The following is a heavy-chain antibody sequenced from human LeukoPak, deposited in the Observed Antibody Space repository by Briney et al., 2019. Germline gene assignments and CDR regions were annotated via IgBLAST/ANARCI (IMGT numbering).Heavy chain of an antibody. D-gene: IGHD2-15*01. V-gene: IGHV1-46*01. CDR2: INPSGGST. CDR1: GYTFTSYY. J-gene: IGHJ4*02. CDR3: ATEGSYCSGGSCYSRFDY. Sequence: ASVKVSCKASGYTFTSYYMHWVRQAPGQGLEWMGIINPSGGSTSYAQKFQGRVTMTRDMSTSTVYMELSSLRSEDTAVYYCATEGSYCSGGSCYSRFDYRGQGTLVTVSS.